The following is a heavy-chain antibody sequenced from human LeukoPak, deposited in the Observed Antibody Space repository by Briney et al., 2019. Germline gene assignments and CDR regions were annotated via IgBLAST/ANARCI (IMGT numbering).Heavy chain of an antibody. Sequence: GGSLRLSCEASGFTFSTYSMNWARQAPGKGLEWVSYISSSNTIYYADSVKGRFTISRDNAKNSLYLQMNSLRAEDTAVYYCARAPPRAAAEYYFDYWGQGTLVTVSS. J-gene: IGHJ4*02. D-gene: IGHD6-13*01. CDR2: ISSSNTI. CDR1: GFTFSTYS. V-gene: IGHV3-48*04. CDR3: ARAPPRAAAEYYFDY.